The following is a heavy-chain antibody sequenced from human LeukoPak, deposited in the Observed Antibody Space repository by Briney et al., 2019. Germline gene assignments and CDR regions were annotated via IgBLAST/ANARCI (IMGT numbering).Heavy chain of an antibody. Sequence: SETLSLTCSVSGGSISTYSWSWIRQPPGKGLEWIGYIYYSGSTKYNPSLKSQVTISVDTSKNQFSLRLSSVTAADTAVYYCARGIDYDSSAYLDYWGQGSLVTVSS. J-gene: IGHJ4*02. CDR1: GGSISTYS. V-gene: IGHV4-59*01. D-gene: IGHD3-22*01. CDR3: ARGIDYDSSAYLDY. CDR2: IYYSGST.